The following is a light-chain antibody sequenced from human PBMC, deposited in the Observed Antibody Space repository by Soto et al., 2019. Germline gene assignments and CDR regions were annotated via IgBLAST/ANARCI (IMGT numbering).Light chain of an antibody. Sequence: IQMTQSPSSLSTSVRDRVTITCRASQPIGNYLNWYHQTPGNAPKLLIYTASTLLGEVPSRFSGSGSGTDVKLTIDSLQPEDFATYYCQQRSASAITFGEGTRLEIK. CDR1: QPIGNY. CDR2: TAS. J-gene: IGKJ5*01. CDR3: QQRSASAIT. V-gene: IGKV1-39*01.